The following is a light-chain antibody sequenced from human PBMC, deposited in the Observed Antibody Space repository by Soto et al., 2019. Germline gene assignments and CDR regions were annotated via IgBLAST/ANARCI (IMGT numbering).Light chain of an antibody. J-gene: IGLJ2*01. Sequence: QSALTQPASVSGSPGQSITISCTGTSSDVGGYNYVSWYQQHPGKAPKLMIYEVSDRPSGVSNRFFGSKSGNTASLTISGLQAEDEADYYCSSYTISNTLIFGGGTKLTVL. V-gene: IGLV2-14*01. CDR1: SSDVGGYNY. CDR2: EVS. CDR3: SSYTISNTLI.